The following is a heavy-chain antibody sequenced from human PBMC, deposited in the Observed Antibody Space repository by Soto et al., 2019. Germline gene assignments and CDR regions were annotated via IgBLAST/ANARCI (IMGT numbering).Heavy chain of an antibody. Sequence: PGESLKISCKGSGYSFTSYWIGWVRQMPGKGLEWMGIIYPGDSDTRYSPSFQGQVTISADKSISTAYLQWSSLKASDTAMYYYARHNVHCSRTSWTNWFDPWGQGTLVTAPQ. CDR1: GYSFTSYW. V-gene: IGHV5-51*01. D-gene: IGHD2-2*01. J-gene: IGHJ5*02. CDR2: IYPGDSDT. CDR3: ARHNVHCSRTSWTNWFDP.